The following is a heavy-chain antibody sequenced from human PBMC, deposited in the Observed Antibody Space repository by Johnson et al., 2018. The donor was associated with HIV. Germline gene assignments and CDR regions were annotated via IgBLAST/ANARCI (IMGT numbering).Heavy chain of an antibody. CDR3: AKDTVWSSGYYGGAFDI. V-gene: IGHV3-33*06. CDR2: IWYDVSIK. Sequence: QVLLVESGGGVVQPGRSLRLSCAASVSTFSSYGMHWVRQAPCQSLEWVVVIWYDVSIKYYADSVTCRFTISGDNSKNTLSLQMNSLRAEDTAVYYCAKDTVWSSGYYGGAFDIWGQGTMVTVSS. CDR1: VSTFSSYG. J-gene: IGHJ3*02. D-gene: IGHD3-22*01.